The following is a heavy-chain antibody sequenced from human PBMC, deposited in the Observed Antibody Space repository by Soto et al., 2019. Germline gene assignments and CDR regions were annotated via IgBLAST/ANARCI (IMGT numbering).Heavy chain of an antibody. J-gene: IGHJ3*02. CDR1: GYSISSGYY. CDR2: IYHSGST. V-gene: IGHV4-38-2*01. CDR3: ARPAARGPSAFDI. Sequence: PSETLSLTCAVPGYSISSGYYWGWIRQPPGKGLEWIGSIYHSGSTYYNPSLKSRVTISVDTSKNQFSLKLSSVTAADTAVYYCARPAARGPSAFDIWGQGTMVTVSS. D-gene: IGHD6-6*01.